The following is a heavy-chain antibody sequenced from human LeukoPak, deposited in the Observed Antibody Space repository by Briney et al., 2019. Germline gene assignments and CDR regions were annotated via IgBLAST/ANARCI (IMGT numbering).Heavy chain of an antibody. D-gene: IGHD1-26*01. Sequence: QAGGSLRLSCAASGFTFNRRGMHWVRQAPGKGLEWVAFIRYDGSNKYYADSVKGRFTISRDNSKNTLYLQMNSLRAEDTAVYYCANLPIVGATSSPDRDYWGQGTLVTVSS. CDR2: IRYDGSNK. CDR1: GFTFNRRG. CDR3: ANLPIVGATSSPDRDY. V-gene: IGHV3-30*02. J-gene: IGHJ4*02.